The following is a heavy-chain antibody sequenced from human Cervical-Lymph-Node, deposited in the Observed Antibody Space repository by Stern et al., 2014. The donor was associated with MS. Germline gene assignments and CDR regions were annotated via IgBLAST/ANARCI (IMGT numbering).Heavy chain of an antibody. J-gene: IGHJ4*02. CDR2: IYWDDDK. CDR3: AHRPLSLAAVYFDY. V-gene: IGHV2-5*02. Sequence: ESGPTLVRPTQTLTLTCTFSGFSLTSRGVGVAWIRQPPGKALDWLALIYWDDDKRYSPSLQSRLSITKDTSKNQVVLTLTNVDPVDTATYYCAHRPLSLAAVYFDYWGQGALVTVSS. CDR1: GFSLTSRGVG. D-gene: IGHD6-6*01.